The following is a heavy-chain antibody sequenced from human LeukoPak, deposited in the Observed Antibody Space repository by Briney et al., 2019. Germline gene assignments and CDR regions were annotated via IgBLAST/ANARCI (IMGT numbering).Heavy chain of an antibody. CDR2: IYYSGST. Sequence: SETLFLTCTVSGGSISSYYWSWIRQPPGKGLEWIGYIYYSGSTNYNPSLKSRVTISVDTSKNQFSLKLSSVTAADTAVYYCARVGGDYGGDFDYWGQGTLVTVSS. D-gene: IGHD4-23*01. CDR1: GGSISSYY. CDR3: ARVGGDYGGDFDY. J-gene: IGHJ4*02. V-gene: IGHV4-59*01.